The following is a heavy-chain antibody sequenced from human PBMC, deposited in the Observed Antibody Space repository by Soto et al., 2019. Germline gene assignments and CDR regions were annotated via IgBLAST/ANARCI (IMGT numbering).Heavy chain of an antibody. CDR2: IYPGDSDT. Sequence: PGESLKISCKGSGYSFTSYWIGWVRQMPGKGLEWMGIIYPGDSDTRYSPSFQGQVTISADKSISTAYLQWSSLKASDTAMYYCARRRADYYDSSGYWNWFDPWGQGTLVTVSS. CDR1: GYSFTSYW. CDR3: ARRRADYYDSSGYWNWFDP. D-gene: IGHD3-22*01. J-gene: IGHJ5*02. V-gene: IGHV5-51*01.